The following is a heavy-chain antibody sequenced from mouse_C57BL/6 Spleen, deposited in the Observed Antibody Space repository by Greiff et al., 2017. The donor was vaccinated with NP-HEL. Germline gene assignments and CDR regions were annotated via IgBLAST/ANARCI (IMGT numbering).Heavy chain of an antibody. J-gene: IGHJ4*01. CDR2: IRSKSNNYAT. V-gene: IGHV10-1*01. CDR3: VRHGTVVPMDY. Sequence: EVNVVESGGGLVQPKGSLKLSCAASGFSFNTYAMNWVRQAPGKGLEWVARIRSKSNNYATSYADSVKDSINISRNDSESMLYMQMNNLKTEDTAMYYCVRHGTVVPMDYWGQGTSVTVSS. CDR1: GFSFNTYA. D-gene: IGHD1-1*01.